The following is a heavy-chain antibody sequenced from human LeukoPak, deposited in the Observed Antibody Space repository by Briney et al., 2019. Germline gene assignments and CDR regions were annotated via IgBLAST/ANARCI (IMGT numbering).Heavy chain of an antibody. D-gene: IGHD2-15*01. Sequence: GESLKISCKGSGYRFSSYWIGWVRQMPAKGLEWMGIIYPGDSETRYSPSFQGQVTISADKSISTAYLQWSSLKASDTAMYYCVRALGYCSSGSCYYYDYWGQGTLVTVSS. CDR3: VRALGYCSSGSCYYYDY. J-gene: IGHJ4*02. CDR1: GYRFSSYW. V-gene: IGHV5-51*01. CDR2: IYPGDSET.